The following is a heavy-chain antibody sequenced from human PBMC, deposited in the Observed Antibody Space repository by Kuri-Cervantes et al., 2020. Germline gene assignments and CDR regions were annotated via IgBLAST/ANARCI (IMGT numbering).Heavy chain of an antibody. J-gene: IGHJ4*02. CDR3: ARDSSHYYDSSGYYDY. D-gene: IGHD3-22*01. CDR1: GGSISSYY. Sequence: SETLSLTCTVSGGSISSYYWSWIRQPAGKGLEWIGRIYTSGSTNYNPSLKSRVTISVDTSKNQFSLKLSSVTAADTAVYYCARDSSHYYDSSGYYDYWGQGTLVTVSS. CDR2: IYTSGST. V-gene: IGHV4-4*07.